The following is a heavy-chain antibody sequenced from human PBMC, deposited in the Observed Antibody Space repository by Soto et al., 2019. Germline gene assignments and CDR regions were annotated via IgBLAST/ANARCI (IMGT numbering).Heavy chain of an antibody. Sequence: QVQLQQWGAGLLKPSETLSLTCAVYGGSFSGYYWSWIRQPPGKGLEWIGEINHSGSTNYNPSLKRRVTISVDTSRNQFPLKLSSVTAADTAVYYCARALVDYYDSSGPSSDRDYYFDYWGQGTLVTVSS. CDR1: GGSFSGYY. V-gene: IGHV4-34*01. CDR2: INHSGST. D-gene: IGHD3-22*01. CDR3: ARALVDYYDSSGPSSDRDYYFDY. J-gene: IGHJ4*02.